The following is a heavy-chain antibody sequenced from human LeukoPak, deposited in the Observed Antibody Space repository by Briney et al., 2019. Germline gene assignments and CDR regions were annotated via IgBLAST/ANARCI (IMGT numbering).Heavy chain of an antibody. J-gene: IGHJ4*02. Sequence: PSETLSLTCTVSGGSISSSSYYWGWIRQPPGKGLEWIGSIYYSGSTYYNPSLKSRVTISVDTSKNQFSLKLSSVTAADTAVYYRATPGNGYWPFDYWGQGTLVTVSS. V-gene: IGHV4-39*01. CDR2: IYYSGST. CDR3: ATPGNGYWPFDY. CDR1: GGSISSSSYY. D-gene: IGHD3-22*01.